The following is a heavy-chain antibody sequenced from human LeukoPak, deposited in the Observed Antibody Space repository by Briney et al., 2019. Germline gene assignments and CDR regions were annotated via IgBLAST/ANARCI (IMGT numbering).Heavy chain of an antibody. V-gene: IGHV4-39*07. J-gene: IGHJ4*02. CDR1: GGSINNDDYS. D-gene: IGHD5-18*01. CDR2: IYYSGST. CDR3: ARDNDEYSYGFDY. Sequence: SETLSLTCAVSGGSINNDDYSWGWIRQPPGKGLEWIGSIYYSGSTYYNPSLKSRVTISVDTSKNQFSLKLSSVTAADTAVYYCARDNDEYSYGFDYWGQGTLVTVSS.